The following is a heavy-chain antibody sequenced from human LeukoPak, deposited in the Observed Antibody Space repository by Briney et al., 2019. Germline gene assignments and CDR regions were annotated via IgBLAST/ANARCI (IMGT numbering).Heavy chain of an antibody. CDR2: ISYDGSNK. J-gene: IGHJ6*02. CDR3: ARDYTSLGYCSSTSCYWSYYYGMDV. D-gene: IGHD2-2*01. V-gene: IGHV3-30-3*01. Sequence: GRSLRLSCAVSGFTFSSYAMHWVRQAPGKGLEWVAVISYDGSNKYYADSVKGRFTISRDNSKNTLYLQMNSLRAEDTAVYYCARDYTSLGYCSSTSCYWSYYYGMDVWGQGTTVTVSS. CDR1: GFTFSSYA.